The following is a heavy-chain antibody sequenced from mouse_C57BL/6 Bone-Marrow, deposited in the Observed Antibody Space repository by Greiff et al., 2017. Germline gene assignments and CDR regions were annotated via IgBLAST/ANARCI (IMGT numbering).Heavy chain of an antibody. D-gene: IGHD2-4*01. Sequence: EVQRVESGPGLVKPSQSLSLTCSVTGYSITSGYYWNWIRQFPGNKLEWMGYISYDGSNNYNPSLKNRISITRDTSKNQFFLKLNSVTTEDTATYYCAREGDYGWFAYWGQGTLVTVSA. CDR3: AREGDYGWFAY. V-gene: IGHV3-6*01. CDR1: GYSITSGYY. J-gene: IGHJ3*01. CDR2: ISYDGSN.